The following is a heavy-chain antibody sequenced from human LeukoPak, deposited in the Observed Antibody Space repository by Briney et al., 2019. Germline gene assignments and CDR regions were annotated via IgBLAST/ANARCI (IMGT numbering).Heavy chain of an antibody. D-gene: IGHD6-13*01. V-gene: IGHV3-7*04. CDR3: AGGGSSRFDR. CDR2: ISPDGSEK. CDR1: GFTFKHAW. J-gene: IGHJ4*02. Sequence: SGGSLRLSCAASGFTFKHAWMSWVRQAPGKGLEWVAKISPDGSEKYYVDSVKGRFTISRDNAKNSLDLQMSSLRADDTAVYYCAGGGSSRFDRWGQGTLVTVSS.